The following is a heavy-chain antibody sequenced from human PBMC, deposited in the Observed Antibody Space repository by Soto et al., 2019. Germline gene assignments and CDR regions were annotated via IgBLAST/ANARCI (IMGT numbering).Heavy chain of an antibody. CDR2: ISNSGRIT. V-gene: IGHV3-11*01. J-gene: IGHJ4*02. CDR3: ARDHGGGGLTLEY. CDR1: GFIFSDYY. D-gene: IGHD3-16*01. Sequence: DLEESGGGLVKPGGSLRLSCTASGFIFSDYYMSWIRQAPGQGLEWVSDISNSGRITHHADSVEGRFTISRDNAKDSLYLQMNSLRPEDSAIYYWARDHGGGGLTLEYWGQGTLVTVSS.